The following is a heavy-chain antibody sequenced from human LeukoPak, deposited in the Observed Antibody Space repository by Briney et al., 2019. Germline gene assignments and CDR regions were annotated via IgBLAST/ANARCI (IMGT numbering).Heavy chain of an antibody. J-gene: IGHJ6*03. Sequence: GGSLRLSCAASGFTFSSHWMHWVRQAPGKGLVGVSRINSGGRSTTYADSVKGRFTISRDNAKNTLYLQMNSLRAEDTAVYYCARDLGYASYYYYLDVWGKGTTVTVSS. CDR3: ARDLGYASYYYYLDV. CDR1: GFTFSSHW. V-gene: IGHV3-74*01. CDR2: INSGGRST. D-gene: IGHD5-12*01.